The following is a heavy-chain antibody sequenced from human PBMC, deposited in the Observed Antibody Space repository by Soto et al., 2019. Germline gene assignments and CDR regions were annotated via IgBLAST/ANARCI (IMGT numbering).Heavy chain of an antibody. J-gene: IGHJ6*02. CDR1: GGSISSGAYY. Sequence: QVQLQESGPGLVKPSQTLSLTCTVSGGSISSGAYYWSWISQHPGKGLEWIGYIYYSGSTYYNPSLKSRVTISVDTSKNQFSLKLSSVTAADTAVYYCARFIVIVPGGGGMDVWDQGTTVTVSS. CDR2: IYYSGST. V-gene: IGHV4-31*03. CDR3: ARFIVIVPGGGGMDV. D-gene: IGHD2-2*01.